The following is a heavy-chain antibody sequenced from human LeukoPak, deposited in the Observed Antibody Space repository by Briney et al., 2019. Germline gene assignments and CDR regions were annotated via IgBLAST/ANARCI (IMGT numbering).Heavy chain of an antibody. CDR1: GFTFSDYN. Sequence: GGSLRLSCAASGFTFSDYNMRWIRQAPGKGLEWVSTIYSGGTTYYGDSVRGRFIISRDNSKNTLYLQMNSLGAEDTAVYYCARDWGLGKFYFDYWGQGTLVTVSS. D-gene: IGHD3-16*01. V-gene: IGHV3-66*01. J-gene: IGHJ4*02. CDR2: IYSGGTT. CDR3: ARDWGLGKFYFDY.